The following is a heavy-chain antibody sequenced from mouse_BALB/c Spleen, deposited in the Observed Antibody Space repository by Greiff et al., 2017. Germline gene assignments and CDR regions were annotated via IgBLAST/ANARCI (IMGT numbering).Heavy chain of an antibody. CDR2: IDPSDSYT. V-gene: IGHV1-69*02. CDR3: ARGAITTVVASGAMDY. Sequence: VQLQQPGAELVKPGASVKLSCKASGYTFTSYWMHWVKQRPGQGLEWIGEIDPSDSYTNYNQKFKGKATLTVDKSSSTAYMQLSSLTSEDSAVYYCARGAITTVVASGAMDYWGQGTSVTVSS. J-gene: IGHJ4*01. D-gene: IGHD1-1*01. CDR1: GYTFTSYW.